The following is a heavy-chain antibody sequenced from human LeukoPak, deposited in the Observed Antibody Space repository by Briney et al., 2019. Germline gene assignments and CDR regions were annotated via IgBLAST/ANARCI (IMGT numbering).Heavy chain of an antibody. Sequence: PSETLSLTCTVSGGSISSSSYYWGWIRQPPGKGLEWIGRIYTSGSTNYNPSLKSRVTISVDTSKNQFSLKLSSVTAADTAVYYCAREDYYGSGSYYNVPYYYYYYMDVWGKGTTVTISS. CDR2: IYTSGST. CDR1: GGSISSSSYY. V-gene: IGHV4-39*07. D-gene: IGHD3-10*01. CDR3: AREDYYGSGSYYNVPYYYYYYMDV. J-gene: IGHJ6*03.